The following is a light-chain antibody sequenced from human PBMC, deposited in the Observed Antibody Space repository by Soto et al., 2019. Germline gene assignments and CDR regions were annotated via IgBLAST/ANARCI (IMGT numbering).Light chain of an antibody. CDR2: AVN. V-gene: IGLV2-11*01. CDR1: SSDVGDYNY. CDR3: CSYAGSYTWV. Sequence: LTQPPSVSGSPGQSVTISCTGTSSDVGDYNYVSWYQQHPGKAPKLLIYAVNMRPSGVPDRFSGSKSGNTASLTISGLQAEDEADYSCCSYAGSYTWVFGGGTKLTVL. J-gene: IGLJ3*02.